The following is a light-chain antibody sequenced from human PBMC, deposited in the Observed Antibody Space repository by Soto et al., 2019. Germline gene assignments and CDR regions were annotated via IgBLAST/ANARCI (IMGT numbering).Light chain of an antibody. V-gene: IGKV1-5*01. J-gene: IGKJ1*01. CDR3: QQYNTYSET. CDR1: QSISSS. Sequence: DIQMTQSPPTLSASVGDRVTITCRASQSISSSLAWYQQKPGEAPQLLIYYASRLESGVPSRFSGSGSGTEFTLTISSLQPDDFASYYCQQYNTYSETFGQGTKVEIK. CDR2: YAS.